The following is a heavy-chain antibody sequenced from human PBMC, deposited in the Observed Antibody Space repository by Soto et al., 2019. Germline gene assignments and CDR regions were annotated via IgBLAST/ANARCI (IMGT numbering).Heavy chain of an antibody. J-gene: IGHJ4*02. V-gene: IGHV4-39*01. CDR3: ASILGYYDSSDYPDFDY. CDR2: VYYTGGT. D-gene: IGHD3-22*01. Sequence: PSETLSLTCSFSGGSISVSPYYWGWIRQPPGEGLEWIGSVYYTGGTSYKPSLRSRVTVSVDTSKNQFSLKLRSVTAADTAVYYCASILGYYDSSDYPDFDYWGQGTLVTVSS. CDR1: GGSISVSPYY.